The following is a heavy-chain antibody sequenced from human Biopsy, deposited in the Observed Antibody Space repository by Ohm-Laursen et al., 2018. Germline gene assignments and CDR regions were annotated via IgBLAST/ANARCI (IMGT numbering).Heavy chain of an antibody. Sequence: SQTLSLTCSVSGASVKTSGYFWAWIRQRPGKGFEWIGYISYNERTHYNPSPTSRLAISFDTSNNRISLQLRSVSVADTAVYYCVREPKTGTAEAWYFDLWGRGSPVTV. V-gene: IGHV4-31*03. D-gene: IGHD3-9*01. CDR1: GASVKTSGYF. J-gene: IGHJ2*01. CDR2: ISYNERT. CDR3: VREPKTGTAEAWYFDL.